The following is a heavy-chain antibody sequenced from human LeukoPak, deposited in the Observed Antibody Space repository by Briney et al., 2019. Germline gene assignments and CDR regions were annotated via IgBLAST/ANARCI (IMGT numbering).Heavy chain of an antibody. CDR1: DGSISSGDYY. Sequence: SETLSLTCTVSDGSISSGDYYWSWIRQPPGKGLEWIGYIYYSGSTYYNPSLPSRVTISVDTSKNQFSLKLSSVTAADTAVYYCAREWITNPFAPLGVWGKGTTVTVSS. CDR3: AREWITNPFAPLGV. J-gene: IGHJ6*04. V-gene: IGHV4-30-4*08. D-gene: IGHD3-16*01. CDR2: IYYSGST.